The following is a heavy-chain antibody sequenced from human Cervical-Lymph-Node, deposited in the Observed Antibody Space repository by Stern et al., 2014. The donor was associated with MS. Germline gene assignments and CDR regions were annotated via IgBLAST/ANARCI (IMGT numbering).Heavy chain of an antibody. CDR1: GFSFSRDA. D-gene: IGHD6-13*01. V-gene: IGHV3-33*01. Sequence: AQLVESGGGVVQPGRSLRLSCAASGFSFSRDAMHWVRQATGKGLEWVALIWYDGSNPYYADSVTGRFTISRDNFKNTLYLQMNSLRAEDTAVYYCASAYSSSHYYFDYWGQGTLVTVSS. J-gene: IGHJ4*02. CDR2: IWYDGSNP. CDR3: ASAYSSSHYYFDY.